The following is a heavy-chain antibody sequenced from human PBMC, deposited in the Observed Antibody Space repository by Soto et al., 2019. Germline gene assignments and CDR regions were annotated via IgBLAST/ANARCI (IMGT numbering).Heavy chain of an antibody. D-gene: IGHD2-2*01. CDR3: TRDPHSFPHCSSTSCHGNWFEP. Sequence: SVKVSCKASGGTFSSYAISWVRQAPGQGLEWMGGIIPIFGTANYAQKFQGRVTITADESTSTAYMELSSLRSEDTAAYSCTRDPHSFPHCSSTSCHGNWFEPWGQG. CDR2: IIPIFGTA. J-gene: IGHJ5*02. CDR1: GGTFSSYA. V-gene: IGHV1-69*13.